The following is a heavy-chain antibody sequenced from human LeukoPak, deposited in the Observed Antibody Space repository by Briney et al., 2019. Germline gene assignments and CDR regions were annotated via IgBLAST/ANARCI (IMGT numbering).Heavy chain of an antibody. D-gene: IGHD2-21*01. Sequence: PSETLSLTCTVSGGSISSSSYYWGWIRQPPGKGLEWIGSIYYSGSTYYNPSLKSRVTISVDTSKNQFSLKPSSVTAADTAVYYCVVVTVDAFDIWGQGTMVTVSS. CDR2: IYYSGST. V-gene: IGHV4-39*01. CDR3: VVVTVDAFDI. CDR1: GGSISSSSYY. J-gene: IGHJ3*02.